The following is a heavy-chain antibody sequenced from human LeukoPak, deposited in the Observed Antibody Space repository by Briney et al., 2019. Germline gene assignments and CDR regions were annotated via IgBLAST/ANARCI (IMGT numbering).Heavy chain of an antibody. Sequence: GESLKISCKGSGYSFTSYWIGWVRQMPGKGLEWMGIIYPGDSDTRYSPSFQGQVTISADKSISTAYPQWSSLKASDTAMYYCARTNYYDSSGYYYWFAFDIWGQGTMVTVSS. V-gene: IGHV5-51*01. D-gene: IGHD3-22*01. CDR3: ARTNYYDSSGYYYWFAFDI. CDR2: IYPGDSDT. CDR1: GYSFTSYW. J-gene: IGHJ3*02.